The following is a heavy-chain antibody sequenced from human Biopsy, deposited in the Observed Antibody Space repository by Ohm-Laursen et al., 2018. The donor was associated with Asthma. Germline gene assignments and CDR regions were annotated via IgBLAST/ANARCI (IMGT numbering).Heavy chain of an antibody. CDR3: ARHWNWGSFFDY. Sequence: PPGTLFLTCTVSGGSMSSSSYSWGWIRQPPGKGLEWIGSISYTGNTDIPSLRSRVTLSVDTSKNNFSLKLTSVTAADTAVFYCARHWNWGSFFDYWGQGMLVTVSS. J-gene: IGHJ4*02. V-gene: IGHV4-39*01. CDR1: GGSMSSSSYS. CDR2: ISYTGNT. D-gene: IGHD7-27*01.